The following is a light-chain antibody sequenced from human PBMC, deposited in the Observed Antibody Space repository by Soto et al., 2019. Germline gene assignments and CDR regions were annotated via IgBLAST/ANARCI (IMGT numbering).Light chain of an antibody. J-gene: IGKJ4*01. CDR2: GAS. Sequence: ESVLTQSPGTLSLSPGERATLSCRASQSVSSSYLAWSQQKPCQAPRLLIYGASSRATGIPDRFSGSGSGTDFTLTISRLEPEDFAVYYCQQYGSSPPLTCGGGTKVDIK. CDR1: QSVSSSY. CDR3: QQYGSSPPLT. V-gene: IGKV3-20*01.